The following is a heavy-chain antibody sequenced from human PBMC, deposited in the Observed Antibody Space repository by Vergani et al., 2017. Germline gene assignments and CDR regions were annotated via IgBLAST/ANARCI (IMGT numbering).Heavy chain of an antibody. Sequence: QVQLVESGGGVVQPGRSLRLSCAASGCTFSSYAMHWVRQAPGKGLEWVAVISYDGSNQYYADSVKGRFTISRDNSKDTLYLQMNSLSAEDTAVYYCARDSPYYDFWSGYYIDYYYYYYMDVWGKGTTVTVSS. V-gene: IGHV3-30-3*01. CDR2: ISYDGSNQ. D-gene: IGHD3-3*01. CDR1: GCTFSSYA. CDR3: ARDSPYYDFWSGYYIDYYYYYYMDV. J-gene: IGHJ6*03.